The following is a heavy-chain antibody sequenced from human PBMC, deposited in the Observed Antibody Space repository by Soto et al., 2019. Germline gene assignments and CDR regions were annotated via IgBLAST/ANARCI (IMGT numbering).Heavy chain of an antibody. V-gene: IGHV4-4*07. CDR3: VLCATAGYFDL. J-gene: IGHJ2*01. CDR1: GGSISNYY. Sequence: SETLSLTCTVSGGSISNYYWSWIRQPAGKGLEWIGRIYTSESPDYNASLKSRVTMSVDTSKNQVSLKLSNLTAADAAVYYCVLCATAGYFDLWGRGTLVTVSS. CDR2: IYTSESP.